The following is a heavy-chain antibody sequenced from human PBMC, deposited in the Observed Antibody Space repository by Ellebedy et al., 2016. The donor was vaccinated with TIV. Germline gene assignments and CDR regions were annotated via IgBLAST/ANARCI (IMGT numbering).Heavy chain of an antibody. CDR2: VHYSGST. Sequence: MPSETLSLTCTVSGGSVSSSTYYWGWVRQPPGKGLEWLGSVHYSGSTSYNPSPGSRVTISADTSKNQFSLNLTSVTAADTAVYYCVRGLGYCTNGVCRMDVWGQGTTVTVSS. D-gene: IGHD2-8*01. CDR1: GGSVSSSTYY. CDR3: VRGLGYCTNGVCRMDV. J-gene: IGHJ6*02. V-gene: IGHV4-39*07.